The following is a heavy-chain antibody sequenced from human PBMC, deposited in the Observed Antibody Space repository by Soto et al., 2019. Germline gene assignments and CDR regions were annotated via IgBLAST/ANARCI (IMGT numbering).Heavy chain of an antibody. CDR2: INHSGST. D-gene: IGHD3-3*01. V-gene: IGHV4-34*01. CDR1: GGSFSGYY. Sequence: SETLSLTCAVYGGSFSGYYWSWIRQPPGKGLEWIGEINHSGSTNYNPSLKSRVTISVDTSKNQLSLKLSSVTAADTAVYYCARGQPLRFLEWLSSGYYYYGMDVWGQGTTVTVSS. CDR3: ARGQPLRFLEWLSSGYYYYGMDV. J-gene: IGHJ6*02.